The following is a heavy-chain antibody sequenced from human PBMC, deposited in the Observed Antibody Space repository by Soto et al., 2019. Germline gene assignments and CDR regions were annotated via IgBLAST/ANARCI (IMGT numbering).Heavy chain of an antibody. V-gene: IGHV1-18*01. CDR3: ARDYSPPTWIFGVVTTFDY. CDR2: ISAYNGNT. Sequence: GASVKVSCKASGYTFTSYGISWVRQAPGQGLEWMGWISAYNGNTNYAQKLQGRVTMTTDTSTSTAYMELRSLRSDDTAVYYCARDYSPPTWIFGVVTTFDYWGQGTLVTVSS. D-gene: IGHD3-3*01. CDR1: GYTFTSYG. J-gene: IGHJ4*02.